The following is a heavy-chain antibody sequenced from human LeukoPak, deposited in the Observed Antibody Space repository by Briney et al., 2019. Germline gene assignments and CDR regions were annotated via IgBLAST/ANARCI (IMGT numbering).Heavy chain of an antibody. V-gene: IGHV3-30*04. J-gene: IGHJ3*02. CDR2: ISYDGSNK. Sequence: GGSLRLSCADSGFTFSSYAMHWVRQAPGKWLEWVAVISYDGSNKYYADSVKGRFTISRDNSKNTLYLQMNSLRAEDTAVYYYARVADAFDIWGQGTMVTVSS. CDR3: ARVADAFDI. CDR1: GFTFSSYA.